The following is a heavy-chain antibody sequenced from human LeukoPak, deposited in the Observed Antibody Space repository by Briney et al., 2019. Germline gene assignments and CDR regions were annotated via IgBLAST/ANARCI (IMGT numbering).Heavy chain of an antibody. CDR2: INTNTGNP. CDR1: GYTFTSYA. V-gene: IGHV7-4-1*02. CDR3: ARVINNYDSPDGISDY. D-gene: IGHD3-22*01. Sequence: ASVKVSCKASGYTFTSYAMNWVRQAPGQGLEWMGWINTNTGNPTYAQGFTGRFVFSLDTSVSTAYLQISSLKAEDTAVYYCARVINNYDSPDGISDYWGQGTLVTVSS. J-gene: IGHJ4*02.